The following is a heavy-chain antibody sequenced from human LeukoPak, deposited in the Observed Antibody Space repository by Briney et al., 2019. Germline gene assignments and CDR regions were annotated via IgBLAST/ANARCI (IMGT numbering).Heavy chain of an antibody. CDR2: IYTSGST. V-gene: IGHV4-61*09. CDR3: TRCTSTSCYNFDY. Sequence: SETLSLTCTVSGGSVNSGSYYWNWIRQSAGKGLEWIGHIYTSGSTNCNPSLKSRVTISLDTSKNQFSLELNSVTAADTAVYYCTRCTSTSCYNFDYWGQGTLVTVSS. D-gene: IGHD2-2*02. CDR1: GGSVNSGSYY. J-gene: IGHJ4*02.